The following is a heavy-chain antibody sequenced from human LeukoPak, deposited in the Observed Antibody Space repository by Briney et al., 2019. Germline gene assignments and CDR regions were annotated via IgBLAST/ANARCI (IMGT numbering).Heavy chain of an antibody. V-gene: IGHV1-2*02. CDR3: ARGGSYYDSSGYYYGSFDY. J-gene: IGHJ4*02. Sequence: ASVKVSCKASGYTVTGYYMHWVRQGPGQGLEWMGWINPNSCGRNYAQKFQGRVTMTRDTSISTAYMELSRLRSDDTAVYYCARGGSYYDSSGYYYGSFDYWGQGTLVTVSS. D-gene: IGHD3-22*01. CDR2: INPNSCGR. CDR1: GYTVTGYY.